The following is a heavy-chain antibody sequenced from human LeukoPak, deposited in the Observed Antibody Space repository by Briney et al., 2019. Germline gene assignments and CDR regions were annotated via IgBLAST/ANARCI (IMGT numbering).Heavy chain of an antibody. CDR2: ISYDGSNK. Sequence: GRSLRLSCAASGFTFSSYAMHWVRQAPGKGLEWVAVISYDGSNKYYADSVKGRFTISRDNSKNTLYLRMNSLRAEDTAVYYCARRSVAAIDYWGQGTLVTVSS. D-gene: IGHD2-15*01. CDR1: GFTFSSYA. CDR3: ARRSVAAIDY. J-gene: IGHJ4*02. V-gene: IGHV3-30*04.